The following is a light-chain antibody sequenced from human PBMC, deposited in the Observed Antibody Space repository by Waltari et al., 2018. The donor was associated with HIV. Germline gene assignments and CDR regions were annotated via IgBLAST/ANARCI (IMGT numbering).Light chain of an antibody. CDR3: GTWDSSLSAYV. Sequence: QSVLTQPPSVSAAPGQKVTISCSGSSSNIGNNYVSWYQQLPGTAPKLLIYENNKRPSVIPDRFSGLKSGTSATLGIIGLQPGDEADYFCGTWDSSLSAYVFTTGTKVTV. J-gene: IGLJ1*01. CDR2: ENN. V-gene: IGLV1-51*02. CDR1: SSNIGNNY.